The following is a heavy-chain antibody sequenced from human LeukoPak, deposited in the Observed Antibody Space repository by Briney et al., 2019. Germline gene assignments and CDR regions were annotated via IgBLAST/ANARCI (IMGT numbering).Heavy chain of an antibody. CDR3: AKDLYHYYDSSGPFDC. V-gene: IGHV3-30*18. J-gene: IGHJ4*02. CDR2: ISYDGSNK. D-gene: IGHD3-22*01. Sequence: GGSLRLSCAASGFTFSSYGMHWVRQAPGKGLEWVAVISYDGSNKYYADSVKGRFTISRDNSKNTLYLQMNSLRAEDTAVYYCAKDLYHYYDSSGPFDCWGQGTLVTVSP. CDR1: GFTFSSYG.